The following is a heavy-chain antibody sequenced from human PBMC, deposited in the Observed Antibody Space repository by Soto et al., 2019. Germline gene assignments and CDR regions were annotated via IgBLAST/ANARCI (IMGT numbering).Heavy chain of an antibody. Sequence: EVQLVESGGGLIQPGGSLRLSCAVSGFTVSNNYMSWVRQAPGKGLEGVSVIYSGGYTAYGDSVKGRFTISRDNSKNTLNRQINGLGADATAVFYGAALPGGGGYWGHGTLVTVSS. V-gene: IGHV3-53*01. CDR2: IYSGGYT. J-gene: IGHJ4*01. CDR3: AALPGGGGY. CDR1: GFTVSNNY. D-gene: IGHD2-15*01.